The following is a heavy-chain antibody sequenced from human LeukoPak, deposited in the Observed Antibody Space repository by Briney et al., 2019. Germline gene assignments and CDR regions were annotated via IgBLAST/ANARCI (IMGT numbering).Heavy chain of an antibody. V-gene: IGHV3-74*01. J-gene: IGHJ4*02. D-gene: IGHD5-24*01. CDR2: ISHDGFI. CDR1: GFTFSSYV. Sequence: GGSLRLSCETAGFTFSSYVMHWVRRTPGKGLVWVSRISHDGFISYADSVKGRFTISRDNAKNTLILQMNSLRAEDTAVYHCARDWVYKIDYWGRGTLVTVSS. CDR3: ARDWVYKIDY.